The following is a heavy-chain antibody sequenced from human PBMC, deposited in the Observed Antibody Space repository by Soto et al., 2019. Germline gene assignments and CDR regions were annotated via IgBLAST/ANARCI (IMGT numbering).Heavy chain of an antibody. D-gene: IGHD6-25*01. CDR1: GGSISSYY. Sequence: PSETLSLTCTVSGGSISSYYWSWIRQPPGKGLEWIGYIYYSGSTHYNPSLKSRVTISVDTSKNQFSLKLSSVTAADTAVYYCARHHGGSSGWDNWFDPWGQGTLVTVSS. CDR2: IYYSGST. V-gene: IGHV4-59*01. CDR3: ARHHGGSSGWDNWFDP. J-gene: IGHJ5*02.